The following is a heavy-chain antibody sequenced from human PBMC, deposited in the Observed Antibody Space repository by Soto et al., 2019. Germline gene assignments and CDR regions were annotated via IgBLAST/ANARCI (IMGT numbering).Heavy chain of an antibody. CDR2: ISSGGGYT. CDR1: GFTFSSYA. Sequence: GGSLRLSCAASGFTFSSYAMRWARQAPGKGLEWVSSISSGGGYTNYADSVKGRFTISRDNAKNSVSLQMNSLRVDDTAVYFCMRDHGGSYDSWFDPWGQGTLVPVSS. CDR3: MRDHGGSYDSWFDP. V-gene: IGHV3-21*01. D-gene: IGHD1-26*01. J-gene: IGHJ5*02.